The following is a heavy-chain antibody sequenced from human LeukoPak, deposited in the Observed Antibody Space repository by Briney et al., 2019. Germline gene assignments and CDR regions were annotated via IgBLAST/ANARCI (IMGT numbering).Heavy chain of an antibody. Sequence: SETPSLTCTVSGSAISSSSYYWGRIRPPPGKGMEWIGSVHYSRGTHYNPSLVSRVTITLNTSKNQFLLKLKSANSADPAWYYGAGDAPKTPLDPGFDSWGQGTLVTVSS. CDR3: AGDAPKTPLDPGFDS. J-gene: IGHJ4*02. V-gene: IGHV4-39*06. CDR2: VHYSRGT. CDR1: GSAISSSSYY. D-gene: IGHD1-1*01.